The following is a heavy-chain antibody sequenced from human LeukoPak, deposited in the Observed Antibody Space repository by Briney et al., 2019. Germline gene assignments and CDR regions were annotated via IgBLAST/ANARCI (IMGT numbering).Heavy chain of an antibody. Sequence: PSETLSLTCTVSGGSISSYYWSWIRQPPGKGLEWIGYIYYSGSTNYNPSLKSRVTISVDTSKNQFSLKLSSVTAADTAVYYCARMHQSTTLSFHAFDIWGQGTMVTVSS. CDR1: GGSISSYY. CDR3: ARMHQSTTLSFHAFDI. D-gene: IGHD1-1*01. V-gene: IGHV4-59*08. CDR2: IYYSGST. J-gene: IGHJ3*02.